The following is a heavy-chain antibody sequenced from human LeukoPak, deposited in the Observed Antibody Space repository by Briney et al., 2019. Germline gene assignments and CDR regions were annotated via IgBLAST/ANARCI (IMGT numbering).Heavy chain of an antibody. V-gene: IGHV4-38-2*02. D-gene: IGHD3-22*01. CDR1: GYSIGSGYY. Sequence: LETLSLTCTVSGYSIGSGYYWAWIRQPPGKGLEWIGSIYYSGTTYYSPSLKSRVTISLDTSKNQFSLKLSSVTAADTAVYYCARDGSGSGSPFDYWGQGTLVTVSS. CDR3: ARDGSGSGSPFDY. J-gene: IGHJ4*02. CDR2: IYYSGTT.